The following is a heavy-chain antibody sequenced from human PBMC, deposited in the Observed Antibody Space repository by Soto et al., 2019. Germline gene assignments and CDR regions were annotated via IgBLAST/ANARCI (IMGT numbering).Heavy chain of an antibody. CDR2: ISSSGSRE. J-gene: IGHJ5*02. D-gene: IGHD3-3*01. V-gene: IGHV3-30*03. CDR1: GLTLNTYA. Sequence: GGSLRLSCAVSGLTLNTYAMHWARLAPGKGLEWVAVISSSGSREYYGDSVKGRFSISRDNSKNTLYLQMNSLRAEDTAVYYCARAYYDFWSGYSDNWFDPWGQGTLVTVSP. CDR3: ARAYYDFWSGYSDNWFDP.